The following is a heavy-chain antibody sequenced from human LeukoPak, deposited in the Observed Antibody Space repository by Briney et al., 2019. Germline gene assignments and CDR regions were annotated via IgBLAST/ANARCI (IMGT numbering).Heavy chain of an antibody. CDR1: GGSISSGDYY. D-gene: IGHD3-22*01. CDR2: IYYSGST. CDR3: ARDLQYYYDSRALGY. J-gene: IGHJ4*02. Sequence: SETLSLTCTVSGGSISSGDYYWSWIRQPPGKGLEWIGYIYYSGSTYYSPSLKSRVTISVDRSKNQFSLKLSSVTAADTAVYYCARDLQYYYDSRALGYWGQGTLVTVSS. V-gene: IGHV4-30-4*01.